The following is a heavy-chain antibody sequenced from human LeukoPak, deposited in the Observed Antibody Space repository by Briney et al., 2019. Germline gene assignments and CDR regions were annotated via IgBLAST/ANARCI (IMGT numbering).Heavy chain of an antibody. J-gene: IGHJ3*02. CDR1: GGSISNSSSY. Sequence: SETLSLTCTVSGGSISNSSSYWGWIRQPPGKGLEWIGSIYHSGSTYYNPSLESRVTISLDTSKNQFSLKLSSVTAADTAVYYCARGQRWLQYDDAFDIWGQGTMVIVSS. D-gene: IGHD5-24*01. CDR2: IYHSGST. V-gene: IGHV4-39*07. CDR3: ARGQRWLQYDDAFDI.